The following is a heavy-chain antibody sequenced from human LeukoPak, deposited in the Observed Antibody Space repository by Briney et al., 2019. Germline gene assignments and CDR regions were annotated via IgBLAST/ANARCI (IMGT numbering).Heavy chain of an antibody. J-gene: IGHJ5*02. D-gene: IGHD4-17*01. CDR2: IYHSGST. CDR3: ARRSNPGDFRWFDP. Sequence: SETLSLTCTVSGYSISSGYYWGWIRQPPGKGLEWIGSIYHSGSTYYNPSLKSRVTISVDTSKNQFSLKLSSVTAADTAVYYCARRSNPGDFRWFDPWGQGTLVTVSS. V-gene: IGHV4-38-2*02. CDR1: GYSISSGYY.